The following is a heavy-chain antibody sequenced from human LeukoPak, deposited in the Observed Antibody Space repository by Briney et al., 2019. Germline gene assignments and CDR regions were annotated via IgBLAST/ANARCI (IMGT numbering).Heavy chain of an antibody. J-gene: IGHJ4*02. CDR2: IYSGGST. D-gene: IGHD3-10*01. V-gene: IGHV3-66*01. CDR3: AKDTYYYGSGSSNDY. Sequence: PGGSLRLSCAASGFTVSSNYMSWVRQAPGKGLEWVSVIYSGGSTYYADSVKGRFTISRDNSKNTLYLQMNSLRAEDTAVYYCAKDTYYYGSGSSNDYWGQGTLVTVSS. CDR1: GFTVSSNY.